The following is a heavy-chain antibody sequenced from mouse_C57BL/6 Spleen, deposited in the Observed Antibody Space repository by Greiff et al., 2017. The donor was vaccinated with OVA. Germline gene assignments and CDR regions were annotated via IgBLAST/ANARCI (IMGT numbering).Heavy chain of an antibody. Sequence: VQLQQSGPELVKPGASVKISCKASGYAFSSSWMNWVKQRPGKGLEWIGRIYPGDGDTNYNGKFKGKATLTADKSSSTAYMQLSSLTSEDSAVYFCARSDPYFDYWGQGTTLTVSS. CDR2: IYPGDGDT. CDR1: GYAFSSSW. V-gene: IGHV1-82*01. CDR3: ARSDPYFDY. J-gene: IGHJ2*01.